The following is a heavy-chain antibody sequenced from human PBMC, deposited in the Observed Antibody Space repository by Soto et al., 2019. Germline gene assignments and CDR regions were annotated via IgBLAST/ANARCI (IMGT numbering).Heavy chain of an antibody. CDR3: ARGGSSSWYREGYNYYYYGMDV. CDR1: GFTFSSYE. V-gene: IGHV3-48*03. D-gene: IGHD6-13*01. CDR2: ITSSGSTI. J-gene: IGHJ6*02. Sequence: GGSLRLSCTASGFTFSSYEMNWVRQAPGKGLERGSYITSSGSTIYYADSVKGRFTISRDNAKNSLYLQMNSLRAEDTAVYYCARGGSSSWYREGYNYYYYGMDVWDQGTTVTVSS.